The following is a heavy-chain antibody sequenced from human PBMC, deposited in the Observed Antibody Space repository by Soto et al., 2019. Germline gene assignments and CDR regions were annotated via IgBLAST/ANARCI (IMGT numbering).Heavy chain of an antibody. Sequence: QVQLVQSGAEVKKPGASVKVSCKASGYTFTSYGISWVRQAPGQGLEWMGWISAYNGNTNYAQKLQGRVTMTTDTTTSTAYMELRSLRSDDTAVYYCAREVWCGGNYYYGMDVWGQGTTVTVSS. CDR2: ISAYNGNT. D-gene: IGHD3-10*01. CDR3: AREVWCGGNYYYGMDV. CDR1: GYTFTSYG. J-gene: IGHJ6*02. V-gene: IGHV1-18*01.